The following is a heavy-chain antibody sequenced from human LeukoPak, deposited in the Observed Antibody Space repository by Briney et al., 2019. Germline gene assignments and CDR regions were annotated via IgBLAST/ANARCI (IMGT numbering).Heavy chain of an antibody. CDR1: GGSITSYY. V-gene: IGHV4-4*07. D-gene: IGHD1-26*01. J-gene: IGHJ3*02. CDR2: IYTSGST. Sequence: SETLSLTCTVSGGSITSYYWSWIRQPAGKGLEWIGRIYTSGSTNYNPSLKSRVTMSVDTSKNQLSLKLSSVTAADAAVYYCARDRRGSYYITDAFDIWGQGTMVTVSS. CDR3: ARDRRGSYYITDAFDI.